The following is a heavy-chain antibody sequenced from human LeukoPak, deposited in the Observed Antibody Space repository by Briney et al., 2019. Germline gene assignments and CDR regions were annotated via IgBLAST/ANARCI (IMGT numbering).Heavy chain of an antibody. CDR3: ARDAMATD. Sequence: SETLSLTCTVSGGSISSSSYYWGWIRQPPGKGLEWIGSIYYSGSTYYNPSLKSRVTISVDTSKNQFSLKLSSVTAADTAVYYCARDAMATDWGQGTLVTVSS. CDR2: IYYSGST. CDR1: GGSISSSSYY. D-gene: IGHD5-24*01. V-gene: IGHV4-39*07. J-gene: IGHJ4*02.